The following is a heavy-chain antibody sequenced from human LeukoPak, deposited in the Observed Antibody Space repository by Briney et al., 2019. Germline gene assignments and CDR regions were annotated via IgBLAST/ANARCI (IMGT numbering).Heavy chain of an antibody. Sequence: GGSLRLSCKASGFXFNNHYMTWVRQAPGKGLEWVANIKQDGSETFYLDSVKGRFTISRDNAKNSLYLQMNDVRAEDTAVYFCARDRFGGSCYESWGQGTLVTVTS. CDR1: GFXFNNHY. D-gene: IGHD3-10*01. V-gene: IGHV3-7*04. J-gene: IGHJ5*02. CDR2: IKQDGSET. CDR3: ARDRFGGSCYES.